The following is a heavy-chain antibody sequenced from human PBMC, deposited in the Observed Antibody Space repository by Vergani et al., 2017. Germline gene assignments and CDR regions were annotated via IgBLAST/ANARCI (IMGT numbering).Heavy chain of an antibody. CDR3: ARPPNLPKTSGWWYFDL. CDR1: GGSFTSSGYY. D-gene: IGHD6-19*01. Sequence: QLQLQESGPRLVKPSETLSLTCTISGGSFTSSGYYLAWLRQTPGTGLEWIGGIHYSRPTYYNPSLKSRVTISVGSSENQFSLTLTSVPAADTAIYYCARPPNLPKTSGWWYFDLWGRGTLVTVSS. J-gene: IGHJ2*01. CDR2: IHYSRPT. V-gene: IGHV4-39*01.